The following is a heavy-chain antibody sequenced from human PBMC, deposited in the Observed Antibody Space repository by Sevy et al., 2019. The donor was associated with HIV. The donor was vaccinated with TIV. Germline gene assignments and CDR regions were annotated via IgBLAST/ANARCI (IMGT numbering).Heavy chain of an antibody. CDR2: LSFGCGKI. Sequence: GGSLRLSCAASGFTFNIYSMSWVRQTPGKGLEWVATLSFGCGKINHADSVKGRFTMSRDDSKNAVYLQMNNLRVEDTAIYYCARAGCSKPHDYWGQGTLVTVSS. CDR3: ARAGCSKPHDY. CDR1: GFTFNIYS. J-gene: IGHJ4*02. D-gene: IGHD3-10*01. V-gene: IGHV3-23*01.